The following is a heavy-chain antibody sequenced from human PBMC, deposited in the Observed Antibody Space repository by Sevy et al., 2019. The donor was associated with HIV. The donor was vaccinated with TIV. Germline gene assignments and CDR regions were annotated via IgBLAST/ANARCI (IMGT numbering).Heavy chain of an antibody. D-gene: IGHD3-10*01. CDR1: GFILRNYV. Sequence: GGSLRLSCAASGFILRNYVMHWVRRAPGKGLEWVAAVSFDGSDKFYADSVKGRFTISRDNSKNRLYLQTNSLRAEDTAVYYCARDQAGPSDDYYYYYGMDLWGQGTTVTVSS. CDR2: VSFDGSDK. V-gene: IGHV3-30-3*01. CDR3: ARDQAGPSDDYYYYYGMDL. J-gene: IGHJ6*02.